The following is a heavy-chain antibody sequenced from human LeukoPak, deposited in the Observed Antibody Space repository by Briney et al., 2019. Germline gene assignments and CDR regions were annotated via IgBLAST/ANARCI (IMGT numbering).Heavy chain of an antibody. V-gene: IGHV3-53*01. D-gene: IGHD3-16*02. J-gene: IGHJ4*02. CDR1: GLTVSANY. CDR2: LYSGGST. CDR3: AGGLGGSYRYDY. Sequence: GGSLRLSCAASGLTVSANYMSWVRQAPGKGLEWVSVLYSGGSTYYADSVKGRFTISRDNSKNTLYLQMNSLRAEDTALYYCAGGLGGSYRYDYWGQGTLVTVSS.